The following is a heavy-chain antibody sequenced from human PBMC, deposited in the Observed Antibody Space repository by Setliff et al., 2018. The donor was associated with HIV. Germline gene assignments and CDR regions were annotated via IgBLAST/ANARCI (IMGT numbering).Heavy chain of an antibody. CDR2: IIPVFGTT. CDR3: ARGGVYYYDSSGWSMDY. CDR1: GGTFSSYA. Sequence: RASVKVSCKASGGTFSSYAISWVRQAPGQGLDWMGGIIPVFGTTNYAQKFQGRVTITADESTSTAYIELSSLRSEDTAVYYCARGGVYYYDSSGWSMDYWGQGTLVTVSS. D-gene: IGHD3-22*01. J-gene: IGHJ4*02. V-gene: IGHV1-69*13.